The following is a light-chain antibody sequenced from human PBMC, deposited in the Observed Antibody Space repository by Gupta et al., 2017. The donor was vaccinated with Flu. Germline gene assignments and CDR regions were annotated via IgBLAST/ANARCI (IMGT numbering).Light chain of an antibody. CDR3: QQYEGLPT. CDR2: DAS. J-gene: IGKJ1*01. Sequence: VGDRVTITCQARQDISKQLNWYQQKPGKAPRLLIYDASNLETGVPSRFSGSRSGTDFSFTISSLQAEDMGTYYCQQYEGLPTFGQGTKV. CDR1: QDISKQ. V-gene: IGKV1-33*01.